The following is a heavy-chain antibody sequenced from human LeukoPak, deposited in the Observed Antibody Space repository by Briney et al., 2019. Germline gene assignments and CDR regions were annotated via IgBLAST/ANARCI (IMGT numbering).Heavy chain of an antibody. D-gene: IGHD2-15*01. J-gene: IGHJ4*02. V-gene: IGHV4-61*02. Sequence: SQTLSLTCTVSGGSISSGSYYWSWIRQPAGKGLEWIGRIYTSGSTNYNPSLKSRFTISVDTSKNQFSLKLSSVTAADTAVYYCARVYCSGGSCYSDYWGQGTLVTVSS. CDR1: GGSISSGSYY. CDR3: ARVYCSGGSCYSDY. CDR2: IYTSGST.